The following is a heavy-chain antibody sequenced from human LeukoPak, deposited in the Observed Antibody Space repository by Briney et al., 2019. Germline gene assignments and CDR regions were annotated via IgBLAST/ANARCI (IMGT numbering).Heavy chain of an antibody. CDR1: GFTFTNYA. V-gene: IGHV3-23*01. D-gene: IGHD5-18*01. CDR2: ISGSGGST. J-gene: IGHJ4*02. Sequence: GGSLRLSCAASGFTFTNYAMSWVRQAPGKGREWVSGISGSGGSTYYADSVKGRFTISRDNSKNTLYLQMNSLRAEDAAVYYCAKGSGYRCATPFDYWGQGTLVTVSS. CDR3: AKGSGYRCATPFDY.